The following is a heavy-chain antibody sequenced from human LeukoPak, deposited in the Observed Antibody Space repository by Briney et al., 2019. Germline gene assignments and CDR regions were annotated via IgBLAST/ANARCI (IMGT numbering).Heavy chain of an antibody. J-gene: IGHJ4*02. CDR2: FDPEDGET. Sequence: ASVKVSCKVSGYTLTELSMHWVRQAPGKGLEWMGGFDPEDGETIYAQKFQGRVTMTEDTSTDTAYMELSSLRSEDTAVYYCATVTPAVLRYFDWLSSVFDYWGQGTLVTVSS. CDR3: ATVTPAVLRYFDWLSSVFDY. D-gene: IGHD3-9*01. V-gene: IGHV1-24*01. CDR1: GYTLTELS.